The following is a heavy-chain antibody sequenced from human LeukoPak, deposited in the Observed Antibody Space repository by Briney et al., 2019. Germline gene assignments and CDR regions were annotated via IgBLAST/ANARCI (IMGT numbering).Heavy chain of an antibody. CDR2: IYYSGST. CDR1: GGSISSGDYY. CDR3: ARQNYSGSAPGDF. D-gene: IGHD3-10*01. Sequence: SEILSLTCTVSGGSISSGDYYWSWIRQPPGKGLEWIGYIYYSGSTYYNPSLKSRVTISVDTSKNQFFLNLSSVTAADTAVYYCARQNYSGSAPGDFWGQGALVTVSS. J-gene: IGHJ4*02. V-gene: IGHV4-30-4*01.